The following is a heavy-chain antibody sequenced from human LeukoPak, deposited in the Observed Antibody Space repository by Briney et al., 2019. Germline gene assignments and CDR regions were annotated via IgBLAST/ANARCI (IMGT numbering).Heavy chain of an antibody. CDR1: GFTFSSYE. CDR2: ISSSGSTI. CDR3: ARGVVVPAAIDAFDI. V-gene: IGHV3-48*03. J-gene: IGHJ3*02. D-gene: IGHD2-2*01. Sequence: GGSLRLSCAASGFTFSSYEMNWVRQAPGKLLEWVSYISSSGSTIYCADSVKGRFTISRDNAKNSLYLEMNSLRAEDTAVYYCARGVVVPAAIDAFDIWGQGTMVTVSS.